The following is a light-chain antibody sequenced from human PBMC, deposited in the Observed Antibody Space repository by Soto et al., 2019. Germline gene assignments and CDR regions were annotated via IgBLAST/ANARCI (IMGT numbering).Light chain of an antibody. CDR1: QSLLHITGETF. CDR3: MQSTQLPPT. J-gene: IGKJ5*01. Sequence: DGVMTQTPLSLSVAPGQPASISCKSSQSLLHITGETFLFWYLQKPGQSPQLLIYEVSTRVSGVPDRFSGSGSGADFTLEISRVETDDVGIYYCMQSTQLPPTFGQGTRLETK. CDR2: EVS. V-gene: IGKV2D-29*02.